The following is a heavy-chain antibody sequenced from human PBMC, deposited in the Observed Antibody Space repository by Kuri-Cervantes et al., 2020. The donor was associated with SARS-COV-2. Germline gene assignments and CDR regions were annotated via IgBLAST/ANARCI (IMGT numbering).Heavy chain of an antibody. CDR2: IYSKSDAAEYAAPDGGTT. J-gene: IGHJ4*01. CDR3: TTGPLDY. Sequence: GGSLRLSCAASGFTVSDYYMTWVRQAPGKGLEWVGRIYSKSDAAEYAAPDGGTTDYAAPVKGRFIISRDDSKNTLFLQMNVLQTEDTAVYYCTTGPLDYWGHGTLVTVSS. CDR1: GFTVSDYY. V-gene: IGHV3-15*01.